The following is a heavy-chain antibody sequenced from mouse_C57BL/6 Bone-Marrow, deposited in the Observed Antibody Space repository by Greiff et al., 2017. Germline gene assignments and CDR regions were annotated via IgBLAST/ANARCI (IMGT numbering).Heavy chain of an antibody. Sequence: QVQLQQSGAELARPGASVKLSCKASGYTFTSYGISWVKQRTGQGLEWIGEIYPRSGNTYYNEKFKGKATLTADKSSSTAYMELRSLTSEDSAVYFCARHYYCSSTWFAYWGQGTLVTGSA. J-gene: IGHJ3*01. V-gene: IGHV1-81*01. D-gene: IGHD1-1*01. CDR2: IYPRSGNT. CDR3: ARHYYCSSTWFAY. CDR1: GYTFTSYG.